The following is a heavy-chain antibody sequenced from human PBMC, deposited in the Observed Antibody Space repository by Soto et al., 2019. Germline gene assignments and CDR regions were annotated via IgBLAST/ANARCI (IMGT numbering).Heavy chain of an antibody. Sequence: PSETLSLTCTVPGGSISSGGYYWSWIRQHPGKGLEWIGYIYYSGSTYYNPSLKSRVTISVDTSKNQFSLKLSSVTAADTAVYYCARDKHCSSTSCYTDYYYGMDVWGQGPTVT. CDR2: IYYSGST. CDR3: ARDKHCSSTSCYTDYYYGMDV. D-gene: IGHD2-2*02. V-gene: IGHV4-31*03. J-gene: IGHJ6*02. CDR1: GGSISSGGYY.